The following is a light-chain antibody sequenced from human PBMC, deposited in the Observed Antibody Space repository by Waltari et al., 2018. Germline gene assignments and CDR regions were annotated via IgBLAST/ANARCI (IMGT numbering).Light chain of an antibody. J-gene: IGLJ2*01. CDR2: RNK. V-gene: IGLV1-47*01. CDR1: SSNIGRHY. Sequence: QSVLTQPPSASGTPGQRVTISCSGSSSNIGRHYVYWYQQLPGTAPKLLIYRNKQRPSGVPDRFSGSKSGTSASLAISGLRSEDEADYYCAAWDDSLSGLFGGGTKLTVL. CDR3: AAWDDSLSGL.